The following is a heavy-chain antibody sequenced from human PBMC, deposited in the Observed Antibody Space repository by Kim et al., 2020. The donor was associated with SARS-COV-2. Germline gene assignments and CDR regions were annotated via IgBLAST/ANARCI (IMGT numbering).Heavy chain of an antibody. V-gene: IGHV4-39*01. CDR2: YSGGP. J-gene: IGHJ4*02. D-gene: IGHD6-6*01. CDR3: ATPSSSS. Sequence: YSGGPTYTPALKSRGTISVDTSKNQFSLKLSSVTAADTAVYYCATPSSSSWGQGTLVTVSS.